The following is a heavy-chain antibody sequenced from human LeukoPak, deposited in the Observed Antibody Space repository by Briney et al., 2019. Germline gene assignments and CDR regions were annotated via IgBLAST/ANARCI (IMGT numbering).Heavy chain of an antibody. J-gene: IGHJ5*02. V-gene: IGHV3-9*01. CDR1: GFTFDDYA. CDR2: ISWNSGSI. D-gene: IGHD3-22*01. CDR3: AREGFFAYSSGLHFGWLDP. Sequence: GGSLRLSCAASGFTFDDYAMHWVRQAPGKGLEWVSGISWNSGSIGYADSVKGRFTISRDNAKNSLYLQMNSLRAEDTAVYYCAREGFFAYSSGLHFGWLDPWGQGTLVTVSS.